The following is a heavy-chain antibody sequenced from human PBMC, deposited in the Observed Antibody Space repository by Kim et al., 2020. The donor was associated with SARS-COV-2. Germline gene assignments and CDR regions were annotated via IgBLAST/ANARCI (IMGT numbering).Heavy chain of an antibody. CDR3: AKDMGSSGWDVADY. Sequence: GGSLRLSCAASGFTFDDYAMHWVRQAPGKGLEWVSGISWNSGSIGYADSVKGRFTISRDNAKNSLYLQMNSLRAEDTAVYYCAKDMGSSGWDVADYWGQG. CDR1: GFTFDDYA. D-gene: IGHD6-19*01. J-gene: IGHJ4*02. V-gene: IGHV3-9*01. CDR2: ISWNSGSI.